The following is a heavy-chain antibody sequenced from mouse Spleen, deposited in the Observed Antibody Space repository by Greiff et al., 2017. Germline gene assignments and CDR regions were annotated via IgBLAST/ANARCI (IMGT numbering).Heavy chain of an antibody. D-gene: IGHD2-3*01. CDR1: GFTFSSYA. J-gene: IGHJ2*01. CDR3: ARHNDGYYDY. CDR2: ISSGGSYT. V-gene: IGHV5-9-3*01. Sequence: EVQGVESGGGLVKPGGSLKLSCAASGFTFSSYAMSWVRQTPEKRLEWVATISSGGSYTYYPDSVKGRFTISRDNAKNTLYLQMSSLRSEDTAMYYCARHNDGYYDYWGQGTTLTVSS.